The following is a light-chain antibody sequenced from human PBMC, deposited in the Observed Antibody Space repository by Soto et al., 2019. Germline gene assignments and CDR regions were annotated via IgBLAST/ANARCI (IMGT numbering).Light chain of an antibody. V-gene: IGLV2-14*01. CDR3: SSYTSASTPLV. CDR1: VSDFGGYNY. Sequence: QSVLTQPASVSWSPGQSITISCTGTVSDFGGYNYVSWYQQHPGKAPKVMIYDVSNRPSGVSNRFSGSKSGNTASLTISGLQAEDEADYYCSSYTSASTPLVFGGGTKLTVL. J-gene: IGLJ2*01. CDR2: DVS.